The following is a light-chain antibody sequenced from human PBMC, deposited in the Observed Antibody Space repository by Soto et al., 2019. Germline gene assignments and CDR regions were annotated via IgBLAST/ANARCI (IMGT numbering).Light chain of an antibody. CDR1: QSVTTN. J-gene: IGKJ1*01. V-gene: IGKV3-15*01. CDR3: QQYNNWPRT. Sequence: DIVLTQSPGILALSPGERATLSCRASQSVTTNLAWYQQTPAQAPRLLIYDASTRATGIPARFSGSGSGTEFTLTISSLQSEDFAVYYCQQYNNWPRTFGQGTKVDI. CDR2: DAS.